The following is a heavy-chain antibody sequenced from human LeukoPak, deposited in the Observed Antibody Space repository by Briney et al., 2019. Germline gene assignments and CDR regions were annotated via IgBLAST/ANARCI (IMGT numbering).Heavy chain of an antibody. CDR1: GGSFSGYY. CDR2: INHSRST. CDR3: TKRQGPTSGSYDYFDP. Sequence: SETLSLTCAVYGGSFSGYYWSWIRQPPGKGLEWIGEINHSRSTDYNPSLKSRVTISVDTSNNQFSLKVTSVTAADTAMYYCTKRQGPTSGSYDYFDPWGQGALVTVSS. V-gene: IGHV4-34*01. J-gene: IGHJ5*02. D-gene: IGHD1-26*01.